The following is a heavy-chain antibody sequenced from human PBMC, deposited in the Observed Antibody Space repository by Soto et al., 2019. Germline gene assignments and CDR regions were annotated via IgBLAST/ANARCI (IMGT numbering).Heavy chain of an antibody. CDR3: AVETRLGEPSDS. J-gene: IGHJ4*02. Sequence: QVQLVQSGAEVKKPGASVKVSCKASGYTFTRYGISWRRQAPGQGLEWMAYISAYSGNSNYAEKFQGRLTVTTVTSTSTAYMELTSLRSDDTAVYYCAVETRLGEPSDSWGQGTQFTVSS. D-gene: IGHD3-16*01. CDR1: GYTFTRYG. V-gene: IGHV1-18*01. CDR2: ISAYSGNS.